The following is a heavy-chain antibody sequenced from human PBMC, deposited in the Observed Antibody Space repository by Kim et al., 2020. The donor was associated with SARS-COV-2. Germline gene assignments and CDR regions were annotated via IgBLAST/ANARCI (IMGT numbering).Heavy chain of an antibody. CDR3: ARLRVGSSNWFDP. D-gene: IGHD6-13*01. Sequence: STPHLTSRITISVDTTKHQFSLKLSSVPAADAAVYYCARLRVGSSNWFDPWGQGTLVTVSS. V-gene: IGHV4-39*01. J-gene: IGHJ5*02.